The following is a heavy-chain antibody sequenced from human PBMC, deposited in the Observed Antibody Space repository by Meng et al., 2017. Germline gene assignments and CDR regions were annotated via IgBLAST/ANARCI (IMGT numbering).Heavy chain of an antibody. V-gene: IGHV1-2*06. Sequence: ASVKVSCKASGYTFTGYYMHWVRQAPGQGLEWMGRINPNSGGTNYAQKFQGRVTMTRDTSISTAYMELSRLRSDDTAVYYCARDGFIMVRGVMFEYYYGMDVWGQGTTVTV. J-gene: IGHJ6*02. CDR1: GYTFTGYY. D-gene: IGHD3-10*01. CDR3: ARDGFIMVRGVMFEYYYGMDV. CDR2: INPNSGGT.